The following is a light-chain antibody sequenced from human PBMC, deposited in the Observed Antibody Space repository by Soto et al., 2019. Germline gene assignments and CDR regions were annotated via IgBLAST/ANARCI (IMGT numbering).Light chain of an antibody. CDR3: HQSYSTPQVP. CDR1: QGIDTS. V-gene: IGKV1-9*01. J-gene: IGKJ5*01. CDR2: APS. Sequence: STFPRFASVDVRDTITFRASQGIDTSFSWYQQKAGKAPKLLIYAPSNFQSGVASRFSGSGSGTHFTLTITSLQPEDFTTYYCHQSYSTPQVPFGQGT.